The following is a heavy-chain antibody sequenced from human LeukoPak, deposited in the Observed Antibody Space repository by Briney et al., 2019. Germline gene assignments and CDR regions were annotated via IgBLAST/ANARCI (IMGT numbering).Heavy chain of an antibody. CDR2: ISSGGTYI. J-gene: IGHJ4*02. Sequence: SGGSLRLSCAASGFTFSSYEMNWVRQAPGKGLECVSYISSGGTYIYYADSVKGRFTISRDNARNSLYLQMNSLRPEDTAIYYCARLFGGVTTFDSWGQGALVTVSS. CDR3: ARLFGGVTTFDS. D-gene: IGHD2-8*02. V-gene: IGHV3-48*03. CDR1: GFTFSSYE.